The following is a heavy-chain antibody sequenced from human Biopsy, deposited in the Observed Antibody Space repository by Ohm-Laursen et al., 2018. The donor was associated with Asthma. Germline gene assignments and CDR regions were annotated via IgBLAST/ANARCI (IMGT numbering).Heavy chain of an antibody. Sequence: SETLSLTCTVSGVSIRSYYWTWIRQPPGKGLEWIGNIHYSGSTYSNPSLKSRVTISVDTSKKQISQRLSSVIAADTAVYYCAGFCSGGNCPDHWGQGTLVTVSS. CDR2: IHYSGST. CDR3: AGFCSGGNCPDH. J-gene: IGHJ4*02. D-gene: IGHD2-15*01. CDR1: GVSIRSYY. V-gene: IGHV4-59*01.